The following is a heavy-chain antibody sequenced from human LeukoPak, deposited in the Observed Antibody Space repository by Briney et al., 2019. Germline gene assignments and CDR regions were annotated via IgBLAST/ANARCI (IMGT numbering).Heavy chain of an antibody. CDR2: ISAYNGNT. D-gene: IGHD3-9*01. J-gene: IGHJ6*03. CDR1: GYTFTSYD. V-gene: IGHV1-18*01. Sequence: ASVKVSCKASGYTFTSYDINWVRQAPGQGLEWMGWISAYNGNTNYAQKLQGRVTMTTDTSTSTAYMELRSLRSEDKAVYYCARALPRILTGYYHGPYYYYMDVWGKGTTVIISS. CDR3: ARALPRILTGYYHGPYYYYMDV.